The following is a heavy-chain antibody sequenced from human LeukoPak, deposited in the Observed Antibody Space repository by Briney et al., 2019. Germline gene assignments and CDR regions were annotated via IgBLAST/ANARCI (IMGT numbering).Heavy chain of an antibody. D-gene: IGHD3-9*01. Sequence: VASVKVSCKASGGTFSSYAISWVRQAPGQGLEWMGGSIPIFGTANYAQKFQGRVTITTDEATSTAYMELSSLRSEDTAVYYCARCTLQYFDWLDAWGQGTLVTVSS. CDR3: ARCTLQYFDWLDA. V-gene: IGHV1-69*05. CDR1: GGTFSSYA. CDR2: SIPIFGTA. J-gene: IGHJ5*02.